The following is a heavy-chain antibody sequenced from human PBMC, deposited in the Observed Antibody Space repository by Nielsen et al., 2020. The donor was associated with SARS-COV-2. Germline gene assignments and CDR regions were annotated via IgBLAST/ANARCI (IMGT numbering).Heavy chain of an antibody. Sequence: GESLKISCAASGFTVSSNYMSWVRQAPGKGLECVSVIYSGGSTYYADSVKGRFTISRHNSKNTLYLQMNSLRAEDTAVYYCARAFDGQWLVRGISHYWYFDLWGRGTLITVSS. V-gene: IGHV3-53*04. D-gene: IGHD6-19*01. J-gene: IGHJ2*01. CDR1: GFTVSSNY. CDR3: ARAFDGQWLVRGISHYWYFDL. CDR2: IYSGGST.